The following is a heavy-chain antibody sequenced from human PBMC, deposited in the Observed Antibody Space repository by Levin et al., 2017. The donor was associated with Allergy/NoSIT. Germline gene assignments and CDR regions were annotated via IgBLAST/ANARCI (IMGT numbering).Heavy chain of an antibody. Sequence: SGPTLVKPTETLTLTCTVSGFSLTDPRVGVSWIRQPPGKALEWLAHIFSSDKKSYSAPLKTRPTISKDTSKSQVGLTRTNMDPVDTGTYFCALIPNYYASSAYNYFLPWAFDLWGQGTMVTVSS. V-gene: IGHV2-26*01. CDR2: IFSSDKK. CDR3: ALIPNYYASSAYNYFLPWAFDL. CDR1: GFSLTDPRVG. J-gene: IGHJ3*01. D-gene: IGHD3-22*01.